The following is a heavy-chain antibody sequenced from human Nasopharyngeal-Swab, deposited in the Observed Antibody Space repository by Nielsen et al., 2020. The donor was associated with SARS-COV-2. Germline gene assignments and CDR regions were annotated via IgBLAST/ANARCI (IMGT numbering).Heavy chain of an antibody. J-gene: IGHJ6*02. D-gene: IGHD3-9*01. V-gene: IGHV4-61*09. CDR1: GVSISSGSYY. CDR2: MYTSGIT. Sequence: SETLSLTCSVSGVSISSGSYYWSWIRQPAGKGLEWIGHMYTSGITNYNPSLKSRVAISIDTSKNQFSLRLSSVTAADTAVYYCAREDRWTLTSFYYALDVWGQGTTVTVSS. CDR3: AREDRWTLTSFYYALDV.